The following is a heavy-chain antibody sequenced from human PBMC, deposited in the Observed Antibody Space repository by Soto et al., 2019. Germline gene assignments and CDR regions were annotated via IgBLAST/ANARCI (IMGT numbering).Heavy chain of an antibody. CDR2: IFHSGST. Sequence: QVQLQESGPGLVKPSGTLSLTCAVSGGSISSNNWWSWVRQPPGKGLEWIGEIFHSGSTNYNPSLKSRVTISVDTSKNQFSLKLSSVTAADTAVYFCARQSSSAWTDFQHWGQGTLVTVSS. J-gene: IGHJ1*01. V-gene: IGHV4-4*02. CDR1: GGSISSNNW. CDR3: ARQSSSAWTDFQH. D-gene: IGHD6-19*01.